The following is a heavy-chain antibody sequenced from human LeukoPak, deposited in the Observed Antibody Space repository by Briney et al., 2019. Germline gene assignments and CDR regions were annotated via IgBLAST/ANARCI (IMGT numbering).Heavy chain of an antibody. V-gene: IGHV3-48*03. Sequence: GGSLRLSCAASGFTFSSYEMTWFRQVPGKGLEWVSYISPSATTISYADSVKGRFTISRDNAKNSLYLQMNSLRAEDSAVYYCARKTVGAKNWFDPWGQGTLVTVSS. D-gene: IGHD1-26*01. J-gene: IGHJ5*02. CDR3: ARKTVGAKNWFDP. CDR2: ISPSATTI. CDR1: GFTFSSYE.